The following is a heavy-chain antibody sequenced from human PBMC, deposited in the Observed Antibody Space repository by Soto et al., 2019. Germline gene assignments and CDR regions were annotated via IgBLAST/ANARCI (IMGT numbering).Heavy chain of an antibody. V-gene: IGHV1-2*04. D-gene: IGHD3-10*01. Sequence: GASVKVSCKASGYTFTGYYMHWVRQAPGQGLEWMGWINLNSGGTNYAQKFQGWVTMTRDMSISTAYMELSRLRSDDTAVYYCARAYYGSGSYPHYYYYGMDVWGQGTTVTVSS. CDR2: INLNSGGT. CDR3: ARAYYGSGSYPHYYYYGMDV. CDR1: GYTFTGYY. J-gene: IGHJ6*02.